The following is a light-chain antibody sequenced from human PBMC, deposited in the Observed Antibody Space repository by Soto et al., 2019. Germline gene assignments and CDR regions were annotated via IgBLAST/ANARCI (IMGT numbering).Light chain of an antibody. CDR2: EVS. J-gene: IGLJ1*01. V-gene: IGLV2-14*01. Sequence: QSALTQPASVSGSPGQSVTISCTGTSSDVGSYNYVSWYQQHPGKAPKLIIFEVSNRPSGASNPFSGSKSGNTASLTISGLQAEDEADYYCTSYTVSSSTYVFGTGTKLTVL. CDR1: SSDVGSYNY. CDR3: TSYTVSSSTYV.